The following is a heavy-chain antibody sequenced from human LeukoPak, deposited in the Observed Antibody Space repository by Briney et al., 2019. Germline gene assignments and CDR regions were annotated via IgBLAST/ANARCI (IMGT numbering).Heavy chain of an antibody. CDR1: GFTFSSYE. J-gene: IGHJ4*02. D-gene: IGHD1-7*01. CDR3: ARDSYRAELPFVY. V-gene: IGHV3-48*03. CDR2: ISSSGSTI. Sequence: GGSLRLSCAASGFTFSSYEMNWVRQAPGKGLEWVSYISSSGSTIYYADSVKGRFTISRDNAKNSLYLQMNSLRAEDTAVYYCARDSYRAELPFVYWGQGTLVTVSS.